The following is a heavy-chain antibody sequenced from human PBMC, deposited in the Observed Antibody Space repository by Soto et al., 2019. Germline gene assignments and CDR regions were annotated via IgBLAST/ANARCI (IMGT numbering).Heavy chain of an antibody. CDR3: TRGYCSVGSCAFDI. V-gene: IGHV3-9*01. J-gene: IGHJ3*02. D-gene: IGHD2-15*01. Sequence: EEQLVESGGALVQPGRSLRLSCAASGFTFDDYAMQWVRQVPGKGLEWVSFITWNGVNTAYADSIRGRFTISRDNAKNSLYLQMNSLSAEDTAFYYCTRGYCSVGSCAFDIWGQGTMVAVSS. CDR2: ITWNGVNT. CDR1: GFTFDDYA.